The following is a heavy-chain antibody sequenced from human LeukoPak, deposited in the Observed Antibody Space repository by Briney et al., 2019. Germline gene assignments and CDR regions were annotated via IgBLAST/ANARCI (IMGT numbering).Heavy chain of an antibody. CDR2: IIGSSGAT. CDR3: VKGAYDYIEVAYFDF. V-gene: IGHV3-23*01. D-gene: IGHD5-12*01. Sequence: GGSLRLSCAASGFTFSSYSMNWVRQAPGKGLEWVSIIIGSSGATVYADSVKGRFTISRDISKNTLYLQMNNLRVEDTAVYYCVKGAYDYIEVAYFDFWGQGILVTVSS. J-gene: IGHJ4*01. CDR1: GFTFSSYS.